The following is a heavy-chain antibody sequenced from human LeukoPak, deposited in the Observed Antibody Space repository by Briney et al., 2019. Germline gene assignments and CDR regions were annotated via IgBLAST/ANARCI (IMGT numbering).Heavy chain of an antibody. CDR2: ISGNAAAT. CDR1: EFIFRNYA. CDR3: AKDRTHRRYYDSTGYYNQYDY. V-gene: IGHV3-23*01. J-gene: IGHJ4*02. D-gene: IGHD3-22*01. Sequence: GGSLRLSCAASEFIFRNYAMSWVRQAPGKGLEWASTISGNAAATYYGDSVKGRFTISRDNSRNTLYLHMNSLRAEDTAIYYCAKDRTHRRYYDSTGYYNQYDYWGQGALVTVSS.